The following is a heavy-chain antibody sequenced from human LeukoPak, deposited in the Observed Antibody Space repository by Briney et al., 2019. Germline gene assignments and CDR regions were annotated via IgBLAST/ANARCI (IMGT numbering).Heavy chain of an antibody. Sequence: KPGGSLRLSCTASGLTFSTSGFNWVRQAPGKGLEWVASIGPTGSDRYHADSIKGRFTISRDNANNFLYLQMNSLRAEYTAVYYCATETNGRHYDYWGQGTLLTVSS. CDR3: ATETNGRHYDY. D-gene: IGHD1-14*01. V-gene: IGHV3-21*06. J-gene: IGHJ4*02. CDR1: GLTFSTSG. CDR2: IGPTGSDR.